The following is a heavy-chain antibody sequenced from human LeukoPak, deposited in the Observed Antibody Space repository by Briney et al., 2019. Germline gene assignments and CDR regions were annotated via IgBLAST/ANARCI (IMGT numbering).Heavy chain of an antibody. CDR2: ISGSGGST. J-gene: IGHJ4*02. CDR3: AKDGEYYYDSSGYMD. D-gene: IGHD3-22*01. V-gene: IGHV3-23*01. Sequence: GGSLRLSCAASGFTFSSYAMSWVRQAPGRGREWVSAISGSGGSTYYADSVKGRFTTSRENSKDTLYLQMNSLRAEDRAVYYCAKDGEYYYDSSGYMDWGQGTLVTVSS. CDR1: GFTFSSYA.